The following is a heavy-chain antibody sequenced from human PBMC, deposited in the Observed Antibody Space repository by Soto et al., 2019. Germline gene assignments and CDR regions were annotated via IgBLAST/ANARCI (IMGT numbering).Heavy chain of an antibody. J-gene: IGHJ5*02. CDR3: ARERYLFDP. CDR2: IYYIGTT. CDR1: GGPLSSGRYS. Sequence: PSETLSLTCTVSGGPLSSGRYSWSWIRQSPGQGLEWIGYIYYIGTTKYNPSLKSRVSISVDTSKNQFSLRLTSLSAADTAVYYCARERYLFDPWGQGTLVTVSS. V-gene: IGHV4-61*01.